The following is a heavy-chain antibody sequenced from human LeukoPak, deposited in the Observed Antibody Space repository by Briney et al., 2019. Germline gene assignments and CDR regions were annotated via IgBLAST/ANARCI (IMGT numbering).Heavy chain of an antibody. J-gene: IGHJ4*02. V-gene: IGHV4-59*06. D-gene: IGHD3-22*01. Sequence: PSETLSLTCTVSGGSISSYYWSWIRQPPGKGLEWIGYIYYSGSTYYNPSLKSRVTISVDTSKNQFSLKLSSVTAADTAVYYCARFSRYYYDSSGYDYFDYWGQGTLVTVSS. CDR2: IYYSGST. CDR1: GGSISSYY. CDR3: ARFSRYYYDSSGYDYFDY.